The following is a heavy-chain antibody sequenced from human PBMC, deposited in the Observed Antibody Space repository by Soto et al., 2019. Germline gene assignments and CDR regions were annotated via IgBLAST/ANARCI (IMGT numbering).Heavy chain of an antibody. CDR2: IYYSGYT. V-gene: IGHV4-39*01. CDR3: ARHNGPLYVGYYYDMDV. CDR1: GGSISSSSYY. Sequence: SETLSLTCTVSGGSISSSSYYWGWIRQPPGKGLERIGSIYYSGYTYYNPSLKNQVTISVDTSKNQFSLKLSSVTAADTAVYYCARHNGPLYVGYYYDMDVWGQGTTVT. D-gene: IGHD3-16*01. J-gene: IGHJ6*02.